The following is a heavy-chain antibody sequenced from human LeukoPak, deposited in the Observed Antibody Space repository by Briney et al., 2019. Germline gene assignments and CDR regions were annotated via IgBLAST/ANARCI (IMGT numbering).Heavy chain of an antibody. CDR1: GGSFSGYY. Sequence: PSETLSLTCAVYGGSFSGYYWSWIRQPPGKGLEWIGSIHHSGSTYYNPSLKSRVTISVDTSKNQFSLKLSSVTAADTAVYYCARGVPAYYYDSSGYYFDYWGQGTLVTVSS. CDR3: ARGVPAYYYDSSGYYFDY. J-gene: IGHJ4*02. V-gene: IGHV4-34*01. CDR2: IHHSGST. D-gene: IGHD3-22*01.